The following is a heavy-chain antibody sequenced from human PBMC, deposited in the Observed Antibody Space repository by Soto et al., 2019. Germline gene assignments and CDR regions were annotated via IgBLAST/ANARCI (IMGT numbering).Heavy chain of an antibody. CDR1: GYTFSNYA. D-gene: IGHD2-15*01. Sequence: ASVKVSCKASGYTFSNYAMHWVRQAPGQRLEWMGWINAGNGNTKYSQKFQGRVTITRDTSASTAFMELSSLRSEDTAVYYCARSLCPGGTCYYIIYWGQGALVTVSS. CDR3: ARSLCPGGTCYYIIY. J-gene: IGHJ4*02. CDR2: INAGNGNT. V-gene: IGHV1-3*01.